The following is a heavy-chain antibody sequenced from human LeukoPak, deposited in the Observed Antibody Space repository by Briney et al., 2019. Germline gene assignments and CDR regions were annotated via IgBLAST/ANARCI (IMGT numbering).Heavy chain of an antibody. CDR2: INWNGGSI. CDR1: GFTFDDYG. D-gene: IGHD3-16*01. Sequence: GGSLRLSCAASGFTFDDYGMSWVRQAPGKGLEWVSGINWNGGSIGYADSVKGRFTISRDNAKNSLYLQMNSLRDEDTAIYYCARDKGGQALIAPLDYWGQGTMVTVSS. V-gene: IGHV3-20*04. J-gene: IGHJ4*02. CDR3: ARDKGGQALIAPLDY.